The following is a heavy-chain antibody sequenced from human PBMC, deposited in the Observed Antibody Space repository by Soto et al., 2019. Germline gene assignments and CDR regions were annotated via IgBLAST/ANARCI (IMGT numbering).Heavy chain of an antibody. D-gene: IGHD3-10*01. CDR1: GGTFSSYT. Sequence: GASVKVSCKASGGTFSSYTISWVRQAPGQGLEWMGRIIVSNGITNYSQKFQGRLNITTDTSTSTAYLDLSSLGSEDTAVYYCARGVVGSITIVREVRDNWFDPWGQGTLVTVSS. V-gene: IGHV1-69*02. J-gene: IGHJ5*02. CDR2: IIVSNGIT. CDR3: ARGVVGSITIVREVRDNWFDP.